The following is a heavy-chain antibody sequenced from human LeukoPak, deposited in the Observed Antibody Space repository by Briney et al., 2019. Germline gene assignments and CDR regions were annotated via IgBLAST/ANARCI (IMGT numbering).Heavy chain of an antibody. CDR2: ISGDGGST. CDR1: GLTFDDYA. D-gene: IGHD4-23*01. Sequence: GGSLRLSCAASGLTFDDYAMHWVRQAPGMGLEWVSLISGDGGSTYYADSVKGRFTISRDNSKNSLYLQMNSLRAEDTAVYYGARRIYGGNPAEYWGPGTLVTVSS. CDR3: ARRIYGGNPAEY. J-gene: IGHJ4*02. V-gene: IGHV3-43*02.